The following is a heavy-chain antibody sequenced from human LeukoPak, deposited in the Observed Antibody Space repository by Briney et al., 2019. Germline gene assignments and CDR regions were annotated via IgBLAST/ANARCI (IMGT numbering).Heavy chain of an antibody. J-gene: IGHJ4*02. CDR1: GFTFSSYG. CDR3: AGTVWGATTPYFEY. D-gene: IGHD1-26*01. CDR2: ISYDEINK. V-gene: IGHV3-30*03. Sequence: GGSLRLSCAASGFTFSSYGMHWVRQAPGKGLEWVALISYDEINKYYADSVKGRFTISRDISKNTLYLQMNSLRAEDTAVYYCAGTVWGATTPYFEYWGQGTLVTVSS.